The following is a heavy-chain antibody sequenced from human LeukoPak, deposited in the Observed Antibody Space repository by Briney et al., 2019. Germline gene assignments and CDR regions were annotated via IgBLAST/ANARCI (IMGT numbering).Heavy chain of an antibody. CDR2: ISGSGGST. D-gene: IGHD3-16*01. J-gene: IGHJ4*02. Sequence: GGSLRLSCAASGFTFRSYSMNWVRQAPGKGVELVSAISGSGGSTYYADSVKGRFTISRDNSKNPLYLQMNSLRAEDTAGYYCAKDGGDWGQGTLVTVSS. CDR3: AKDGGD. CDR1: GFTFRSYS. V-gene: IGHV3-23*01.